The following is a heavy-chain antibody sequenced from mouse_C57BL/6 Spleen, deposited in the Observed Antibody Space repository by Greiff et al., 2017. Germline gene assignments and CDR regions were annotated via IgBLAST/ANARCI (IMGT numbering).Heavy chain of an antibody. J-gene: IGHJ4*01. Sequence: VQLQQSGTVLARPGASVKMSCKTSGYTFTSYWMHWVKQRPGQGLEWIGAIYPGNSDTSYNQKFKGKAKLTAVTSASTAYMELSSLTNEDSAVYYCTRSPFYYYGSSYDAMDYWGQGTSVTVSS. D-gene: IGHD1-1*01. CDR3: TRSPFYYYGSSYDAMDY. V-gene: IGHV1-5*01. CDR1: GYTFTSYW. CDR2: IYPGNSDT.